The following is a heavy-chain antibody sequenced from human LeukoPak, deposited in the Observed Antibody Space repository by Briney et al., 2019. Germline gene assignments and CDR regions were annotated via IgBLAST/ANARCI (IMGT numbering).Heavy chain of an antibody. V-gene: IGHV4-34*01. CDR1: VGSFSGYY. D-gene: IGHD2-21*02. CDR3: ARGRESAYCGGDCWPFDY. Sequence: SETLSLTCAVYVGSFSGYYWSWIRQPPGKGLEWIGEVNHSGSTNYNPSLKSRVTISVDTSKNQFSLKLSSVTAADTAVYYCARGRESAYCGGDCWPFDYWGQGTLATVSS. J-gene: IGHJ4*02. CDR2: VNHSGST.